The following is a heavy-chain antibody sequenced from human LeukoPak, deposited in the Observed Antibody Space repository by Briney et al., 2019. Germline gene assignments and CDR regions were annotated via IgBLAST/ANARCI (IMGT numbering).Heavy chain of an antibody. CDR3: AIRECGGSCYGMSFDY. Sequence: PSETLSLTCTVSGGSISSSSYYWGWIRQPPGKGLEWIGEINHSGSTNYNPSLKSRVTISVDTSKNQFSLKLSSVTAADTAVYYCAIRECGGSCYGMSFDYWGQGTLVTVSS. J-gene: IGHJ4*02. CDR1: GGSISSSSYY. D-gene: IGHD2-15*01. CDR2: INHSGST. V-gene: IGHV4-39*07.